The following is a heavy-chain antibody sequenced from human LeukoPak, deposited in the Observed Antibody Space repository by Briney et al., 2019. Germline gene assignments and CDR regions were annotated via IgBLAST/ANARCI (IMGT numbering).Heavy chain of an antibody. CDR3: TRQGGYCSSTSCYEGGVGDYYMDV. D-gene: IGHD2-2*01. V-gene: IGHV3-73*01. CDR2: IRSTANGYAT. Sequence: GGSLRLSCAASGFTFSGSALHWVRQASGKGLEWVGRIRSTANGYATAYAASVKGRFTISRDDSKNTAYLQMNSLKTEDTAVYYCTRQGGYCSSTSCYEGGVGDYYMDVWGKGTTVTVSS. J-gene: IGHJ6*03. CDR1: GFTFSGSA.